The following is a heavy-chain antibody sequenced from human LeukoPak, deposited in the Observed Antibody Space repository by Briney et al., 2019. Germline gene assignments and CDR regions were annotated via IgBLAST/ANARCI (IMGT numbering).Heavy chain of an antibody. CDR1: GFSFSSYD. V-gene: IGHV3-9*01. Sequence: SGGSLRLSCAASGFSFSSYDMTWVRQAPGKGLEWVSGISWNSGSIGYADSVKGRFTISRDNAKNSLYLQMNSLRAEDTALYYCAKGGGSGSYYNGAARSWGQGTLVTVSS. D-gene: IGHD3-10*01. CDR2: ISWNSGSI. J-gene: IGHJ4*02. CDR3: AKGGGSGSYYNGAARS.